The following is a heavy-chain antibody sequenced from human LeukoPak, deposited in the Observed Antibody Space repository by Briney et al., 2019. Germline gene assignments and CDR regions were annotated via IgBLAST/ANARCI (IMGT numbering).Heavy chain of an antibody. CDR2: IIPIFGTA. Sequence: ASVKVSCKASGGTFSSYAISWVRQAPGQGLEWMGGIIPIFGTANYAQKFQGRVTITADKCTSTAYMELSSLRSDDTAVYYCARGAYSSGWKARWRGDYWGQGTLVTVSS. V-gene: IGHV1-69*06. CDR3: ARGAYSSGWKARWRGDY. D-gene: IGHD6-19*01. CDR1: GGTFSSYA. J-gene: IGHJ4*02.